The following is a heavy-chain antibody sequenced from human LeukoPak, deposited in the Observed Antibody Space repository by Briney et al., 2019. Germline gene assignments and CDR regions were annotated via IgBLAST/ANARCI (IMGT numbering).Heavy chain of an antibody. V-gene: IGHV3-11*04. Sequence: GGSLRLSCAASGFTFSDYYMSWIRQAPGKGLEWVAYIRDGTLYYADSVRGRFTISRDNANNSLYLQMNSLRDEDTAVYYCARDLNYAFDIWGQGTMVTVSS. CDR1: GFTFSDYY. CDR3: ARDLNYAFDI. J-gene: IGHJ3*02. CDR2: IRDGTL.